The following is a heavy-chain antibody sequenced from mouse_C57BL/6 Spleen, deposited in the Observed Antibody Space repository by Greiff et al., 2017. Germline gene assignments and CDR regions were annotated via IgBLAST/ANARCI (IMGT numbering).Heavy chain of an antibody. J-gene: IGHJ3*01. Sequence: QVQLQQPGAELVKPGASVKMSCKASGYTFTSYWITWVKQRPGQGLEWIGDIYPGSGSTNYNEKFKSKATLTVDTSSSTAYMQLSSLTSEDSAVYYCARRGDSNYPWCAYWGQGTLVTVSA. CDR1: GYTFTSYW. V-gene: IGHV1-55*01. CDR2: IYPGSGST. D-gene: IGHD2-5*01. CDR3: ARRGDSNYPWCAY.